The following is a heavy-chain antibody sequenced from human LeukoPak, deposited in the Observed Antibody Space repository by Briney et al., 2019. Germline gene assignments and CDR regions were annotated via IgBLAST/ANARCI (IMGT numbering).Heavy chain of an antibody. V-gene: IGHV1-69*01. Sequence: ASVTVSFKASGGTFISYAISWVGQAPGQGVEWMGGIIPIFGTANYAQKFQGRVTITADESTSTAYMELSSLRPEDTAVYYCARGEQWLVLVWGQGTLVTVSS. D-gene: IGHD6-19*01. CDR1: GGTFISYA. J-gene: IGHJ4*02. CDR2: IIPIFGTA. CDR3: ARGEQWLVLV.